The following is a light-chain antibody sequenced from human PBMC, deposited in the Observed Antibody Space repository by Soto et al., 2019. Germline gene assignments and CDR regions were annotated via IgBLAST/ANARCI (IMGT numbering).Light chain of an antibody. CDR3: QQYNSSPYT. CDR1: QSISSW. V-gene: IGKV1-5*03. Sequence: DIEMTQSPSTLSASVGDRVTITCRASQSISSWLAWYQQKPGEAPKPLIYKASSIESGVPSRFSSSGSGTEFTLTISSLQPDDFANYYCQQYNSSPYTFGQGTKLDIK. CDR2: KAS. J-gene: IGKJ2*01.